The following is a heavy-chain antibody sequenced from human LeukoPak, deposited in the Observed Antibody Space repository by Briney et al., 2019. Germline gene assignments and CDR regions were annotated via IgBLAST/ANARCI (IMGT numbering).Heavy chain of an antibody. CDR3: AELGFTMIGGI. CDR1: GFTFSSYA. Sequence: GGSLRLSCAASGFTFSSYAMSWVRQAPGKGLEWVSAISSSGSTIYYADSVKGRFTISRDNAKNSLYLQMNSLRAEDTAVYYCAELGFTMIGGIWGKGTTVTISS. V-gene: IGHV3-48*03. D-gene: IGHD3-10*02. CDR2: ISSSGSTI. J-gene: IGHJ6*04.